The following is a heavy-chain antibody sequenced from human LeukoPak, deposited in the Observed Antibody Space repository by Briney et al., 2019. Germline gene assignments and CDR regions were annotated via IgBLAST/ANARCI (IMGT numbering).Heavy chain of an antibody. CDR2: INHGGRT. V-gene: IGHV4-34*01. CDR3: ARTTEGYCSSASCFGFSYSYYMDV. Sequence: SETLSLTCAVYNGSFNEYYWSWIRQSPGKGLEWIGEINHGGRTNYNPSLQSRVSISVDTSKNQFSLKLSSVIAADTAVYYCARTTEGYCSSASCFGFSYSYYMDVWGKGTTVTISS. D-gene: IGHD2-2*01. J-gene: IGHJ6*03. CDR1: NGSFNEYY.